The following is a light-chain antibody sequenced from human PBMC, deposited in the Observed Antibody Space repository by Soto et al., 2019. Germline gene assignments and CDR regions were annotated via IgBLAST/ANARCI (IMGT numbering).Light chain of an antibody. Sequence: ALTQPASVSGSPGQSITISCTGTSSDVGGYNYVSWYQQHPGKAPKLMIYEVSNRPSGVSNRFSGSKSGNTASLTISGLQAEDEADYYCSSYTGSSSHVFGTGTKVTVL. CDR1: SSDVGGYNY. J-gene: IGLJ1*01. CDR2: EVS. CDR3: SSYTGSSSHV. V-gene: IGLV2-14*01.